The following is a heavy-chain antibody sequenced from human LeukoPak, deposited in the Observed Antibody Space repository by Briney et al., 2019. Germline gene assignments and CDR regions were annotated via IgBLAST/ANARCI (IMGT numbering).Heavy chain of an antibody. D-gene: IGHD3-22*01. J-gene: IGHJ4*02. CDR1: GGSISTYY. CDR3: ARSPDSTGYPYYFDY. V-gene: IGHV4-4*07. Sequence: SETLSLTCTVSGGSISTYYWSWIRQPAGKGLELIGRIYTSGSTNYNPSLKSRITMSVDTSKNQFSLKLSSVTAADTAVYYCARSPDSTGYPYYFDYWGQGTLVTVSS. CDR2: IYTSGST.